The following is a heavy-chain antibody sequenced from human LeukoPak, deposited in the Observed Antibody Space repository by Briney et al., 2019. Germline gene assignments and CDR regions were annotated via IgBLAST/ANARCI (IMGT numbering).Heavy chain of an antibody. CDR2: IDHSGST. Sequence: PSETLSLTCAVSGGSFSTYYWSWIRQPPGKGLEWIGEIDHSGSTNYNPSLKSRVTISVDTSKNQFSLKLSSVTAADTAVYYCASGLEGLWFDPWGQGTLVTVSS. J-gene: IGHJ5*02. V-gene: IGHV4-34*01. D-gene: IGHD6-6*01. CDR1: GGSFSTYY. CDR3: ASGLEGLWFDP.